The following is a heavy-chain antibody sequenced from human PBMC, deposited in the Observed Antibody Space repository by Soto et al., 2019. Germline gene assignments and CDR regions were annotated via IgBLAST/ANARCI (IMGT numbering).Heavy chain of an antibody. Sequence: PGGSLRLSCAASGFTASSHYMSWVRQAPVNGLEWVSTIYHDGSTFYADSVKVRFTISRDNSKNTLYLQMSSLRAEDTAVYYCARRTIAGAGSYDNWGQGIQVTVSS. V-gene: IGHV3-66*01. CDR3: ARRTIAGAGSYDN. CDR2: IYHDGST. J-gene: IGHJ4*02. CDR1: GFTASSHY. D-gene: IGHD6-13*01.